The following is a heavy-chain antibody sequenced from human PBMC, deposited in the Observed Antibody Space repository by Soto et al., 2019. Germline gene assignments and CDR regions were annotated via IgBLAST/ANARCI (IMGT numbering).Heavy chain of an antibody. CDR3: AREKGMGYCSGGSCYDYYYGMDV. D-gene: IGHD2-15*01. CDR2: IIPIFGTA. CDR1: GGTFSSYA. J-gene: IGHJ6*02. V-gene: IGHV1-69*13. Sequence: SVKVSCKASGGTFSSYAISWVRQAPGQGLEWMGGIIPIFGTANYAQKFQGRVTITADESTSTAYMELSSLRSEDTAVYYCAREKGMGYCSGGSCYDYYYGMDVWGQGTTVTVSS.